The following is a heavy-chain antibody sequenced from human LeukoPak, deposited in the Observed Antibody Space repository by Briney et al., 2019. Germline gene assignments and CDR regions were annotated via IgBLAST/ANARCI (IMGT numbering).Heavy chain of an antibody. CDR3: AKDSSYYYDSSGYLDY. J-gene: IGHJ4*02. CDR2: ISGSGGST. Sequence: PGGSLRLSCTLSGMTFTNAWMSWVRQAPGKGLEWVSAISGSGGSTYYADSVKGRFTISRDNSKNTLYLQMNSLRAEDTAVYYCAKDSSYYYDSSGYLDYWGQGTLVTVSS. D-gene: IGHD3-22*01. V-gene: IGHV3-23*01. CDR1: GMTFTNAW.